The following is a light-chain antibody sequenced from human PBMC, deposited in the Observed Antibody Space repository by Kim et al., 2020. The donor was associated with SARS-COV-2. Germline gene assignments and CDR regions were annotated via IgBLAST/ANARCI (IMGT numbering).Light chain of an antibody. CDR2: GNT. J-gene: IGLJ3*02. Sequence: QSVLTQPPSVSGAPGQRVTISCTGTNSNIGAGSVVYWYQQLPGTPPNLLIHGNTNPPSGAPDRFSGSKADTSASLAITGIQADDEADYYCLSCDSRRGGWVFGGGTKVTVL. CDR3: LSCDSRRGGWV. V-gene: IGLV1-40*01. CDR1: NSNIGAGSV.